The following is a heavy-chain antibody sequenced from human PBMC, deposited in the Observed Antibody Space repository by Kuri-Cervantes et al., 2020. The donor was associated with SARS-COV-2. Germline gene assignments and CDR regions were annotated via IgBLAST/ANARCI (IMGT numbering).Heavy chain of an antibody. J-gene: IGHJ4*02. V-gene: IGHV3-7*05. CDR3: ARDWLRDGFDY. CDR2: IKQDGSEK. Sequence: GESLKISCAASGFTFSSYWMSWVRQAPGKGLEWVANIKQDGSEKYYVDSVKGRFTISRDNAKNSLYLQMNSLRAEDTAVYYCARDWLRDGFDYWGQGTLVTVSS. D-gene: IGHD5-12*01. CDR1: GFTFSSYW.